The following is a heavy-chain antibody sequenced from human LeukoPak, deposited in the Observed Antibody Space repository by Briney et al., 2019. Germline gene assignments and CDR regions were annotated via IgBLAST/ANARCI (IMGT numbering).Heavy chain of an antibody. Sequence: SGGSLRLSCAASGFTFSSYAMSWVRQAPGKGLEWVSVIYIGGSTYYADSVKGRFTISRDISKNTLYLQMNSLRAEDTAVYYCARDKSANYYYYAMDVWGQGTTVTVSS. D-gene: IGHD6-13*01. J-gene: IGHJ6*02. CDR1: GFTFSSYA. V-gene: IGHV3-66*01. CDR3: ARDKSANYYYYAMDV. CDR2: IYIGGST.